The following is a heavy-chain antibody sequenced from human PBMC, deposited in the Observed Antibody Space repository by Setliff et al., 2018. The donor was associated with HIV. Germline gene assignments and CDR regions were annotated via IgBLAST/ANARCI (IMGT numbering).Heavy chain of an antibody. CDR2: IYYGGST. V-gene: IGHV4-59*01. Sequence: SETLSLTCTVSGGSITSYYWSWIRQPPGKGLEWIGDIYYGGSTNYNPSLRSRLTISVDTSKNQFSLKLSSVTAADTAVYYCARFRVERRLSNWFDPWGQGTLVTVSS. D-gene: IGHD1-1*01. CDR1: GGSITSYY. CDR3: ARFRVERRLSNWFDP. J-gene: IGHJ5*02.